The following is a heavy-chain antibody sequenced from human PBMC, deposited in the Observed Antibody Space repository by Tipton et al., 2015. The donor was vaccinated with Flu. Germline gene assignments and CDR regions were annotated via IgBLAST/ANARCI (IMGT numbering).Heavy chain of an antibody. J-gene: IGHJ5*01. D-gene: IGHD4-11*01. Sequence: TLSLTCTVSGASIRSGRHFWSWIRQPPGKGLEWIGNVCHSGNTYYNPSLKSRVTVSVDRSKNQFSLKLKSVTAADTAVYYCARRDYSNYVSDPKNWFNSWGLGTLVTVSS. CDR2: VCHSGNT. CDR3: ARRDYSNYVSDPKNWFNS. V-gene: IGHV4-30-2*01. CDR1: GASIRSGRHF.